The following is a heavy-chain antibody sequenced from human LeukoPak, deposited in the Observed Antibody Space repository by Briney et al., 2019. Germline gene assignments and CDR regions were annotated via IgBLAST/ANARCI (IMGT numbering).Heavy chain of an antibody. CDR2: IYYSGST. D-gene: IGHD2-2*01. CDR1: GGSISSGDYY. CDR3: ARERIRVLEPDCSSTSCYGGFDP. Sequence: SETLSLTCTVSGGSISSGDYYWSWIRQPPGKGLEWIGYIYYSGSTYYNPSLKSRVTISVDTSKNQFSLKLSSVTAADTAVYYCARERIRVLEPDCSSTSCYGGFDPWGKGTLVTLSS. J-gene: IGHJ5*02. V-gene: IGHV4-30-4*08.